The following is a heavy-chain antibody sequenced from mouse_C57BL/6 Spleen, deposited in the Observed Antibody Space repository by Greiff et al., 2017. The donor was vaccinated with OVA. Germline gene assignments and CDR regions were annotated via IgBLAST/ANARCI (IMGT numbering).Heavy chain of an antibody. CDR3: ARHYGTGAMDY. Sequence: QVQLQQPGAELVKPGASVKLSCKASGYTFTSYWMQWVKQRPGQGLEWIGEIDPSDSYTNYNQKFKGKATLTVDTSSSTAYMQLSSLTSEGSAVYYCARHYGTGAMDYWGQGTSVTVSS. D-gene: IGHD1-1*01. CDR2: IDPSDSYT. V-gene: IGHV1-50*01. CDR1: GYTFTSYW. J-gene: IGHJ4*01.